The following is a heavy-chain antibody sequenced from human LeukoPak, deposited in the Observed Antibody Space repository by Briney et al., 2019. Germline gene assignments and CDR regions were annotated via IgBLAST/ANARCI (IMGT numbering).Heavy chain of an antibody. J-gene: IGHJ5*02. CDR1: GYSISSGYY. D-gene: IGHD1-26*01. Sequence: SETLSLTCTVSGYSISSGYYWGWIRQPPGKGLQWIGSIYHSGSTYYNPSLKSRVTISVDTSKNQFSLKLSSVTAADTAVYYCARGEDWFDPWGQGTLVTVSS. CDR2: IYHSGST. V-gene: IGHV4-38-2*02. CDR3: ARGEDWFDP.